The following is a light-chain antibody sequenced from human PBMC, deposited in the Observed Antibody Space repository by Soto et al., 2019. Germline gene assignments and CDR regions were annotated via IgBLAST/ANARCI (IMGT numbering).Light chain of an antibody. CDR2: YDS. Sequence: SSELTQPPSVSVAPGKTARITCGGNNIGSKSVHWYQQKPGQAPVLVIYYDSDRPSGIPERFSGSNSGNTATLTISRVEAGDEADYYCQVWDSSSDHRNVFGTGTKVTVL. V-gene: IGLV3-21*04. CDR1: NIGSKS. J-gene: IGLJ1*01. CDR3: QVWDSSSDHRNV.